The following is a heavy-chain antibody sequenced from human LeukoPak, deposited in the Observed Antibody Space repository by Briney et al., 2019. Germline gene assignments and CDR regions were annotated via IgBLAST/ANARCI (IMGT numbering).Heavy chain of an antibody. CDR2: IKQDGSEK. CDR3: ARGYGSYSPFDY. D-gene: IGHD1-26*01. CDR1: GFIFGDYA. V-gene: IGHV3-7*04. Sequence: GGSLRLSCTASGFIFGDYAMSWVRQAPGKGLEWVANIKQDGSEKYYVDSVKGRFTISRDNAKNSLYLQMNSLRAEDTAVYYCARGYGSYSPFDYWGQGTLVTVSS. J-gene: IGHJ4*02.